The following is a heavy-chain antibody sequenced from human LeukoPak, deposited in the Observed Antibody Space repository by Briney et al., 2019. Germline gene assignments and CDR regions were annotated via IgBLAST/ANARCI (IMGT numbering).Heavy chain of an antibody. CDR2: IYPGDSDT. CDR1: GYSFTSYW. CDR3: ARHSCSSTSCKFHYYSYYMDV. Sequence: GESLKISCKGSGYSFTSYWIGWVRQMPGKGLEWMGIIYPGDSDTRYSPSFQGQVTISADKSISTAYLQWSSLKASDTAMYYCARHSCSSTSCKFHYYSYYMDVWGKGTTVTVSS. V-gene: IGHV5-51*01. D-gene: IGHD2-2*01. J-gene: IGHJ6*03.